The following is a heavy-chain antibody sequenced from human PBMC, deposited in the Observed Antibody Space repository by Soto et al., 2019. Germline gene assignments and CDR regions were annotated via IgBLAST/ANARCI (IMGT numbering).Heavy chain of an antibody. D-gene: IGHD2-8*01. Sequence: SVKVCCKASGGSLNNYAVSWVRQAPGQGLEWMGRIIPLFGKADYARKLQGRVTLTADKYTNTAYMELSSLRSEDTAMYFCARDGSYCTNGVCFYYLDYWGQGTLVTVSS. CDR1: GGSLNNYA. CDR2: IIPLFGKA. V-gene: IGHV1-69*06. J-gene: IGHJ4*02. CDR3: ARDGSYCTNGVCFYYLDY.